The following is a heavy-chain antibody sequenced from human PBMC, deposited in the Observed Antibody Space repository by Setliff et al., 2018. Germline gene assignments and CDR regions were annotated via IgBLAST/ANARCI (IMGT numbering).Heavy chain of an antibody. J-gene: IGHJ4*02. V-gene: IGHV3-74*01. Sequence: LRLSCAASGFTFSSHWMHWVRQVPGKGLAWVSQINPDATTTYYADSVKSRFTISRDNAKTTLHLQMNSLRVEDTAVYFCARDPRDGSSSPMADNWGQGTLVTVSS. CDR3: ARDPRDGSSSPMADN. CDR1: GFTFSSHW. CDR2: INPDATTT. D-gene: IGHD3-10*01.